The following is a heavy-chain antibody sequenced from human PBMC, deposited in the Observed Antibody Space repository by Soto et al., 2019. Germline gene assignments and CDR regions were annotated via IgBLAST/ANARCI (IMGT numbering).Heavy chain of an antibody. J-gene: IGHJ4*02. CDR1: GGTFSSYT. Sequence: QVQLVQSGAEVKKPGSSVKVSCKASGGTFSSYTISWVRQAPGQGLEWMGRIIPILGIANYAQKFQGRVTITADPSTSTAYMELSSLRSEDTAVYYCARVPSGYALPAYWGQGTLVTVSS. D-gene: IGHD5-12*01. CDR3: ARVPSGYALPAY. V-gene: IGHV1-69*02. CDR2: IIPILGIA.